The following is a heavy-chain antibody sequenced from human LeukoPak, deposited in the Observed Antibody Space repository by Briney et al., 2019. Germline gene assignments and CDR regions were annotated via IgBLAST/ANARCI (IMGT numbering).Heavy chain of an antibody. Sequence: GGSLRLSCAASGFTVSSHYMSWVRPAPGKGLEWVSVIYSGGSTYYADSVKGRFTISRDNSKNTLYLQMNSLRAEDTAVYYCARDRGVNGFDYWGQGTLVTVSS. CDR3: ARDRGVNGFDY. CDR1: GFTVSSHY. D-gene: IGHD3-10*01. V-gene: IGHV3-53*01. J-gene: IGHJ4*02. CDR2: IYSGGST.